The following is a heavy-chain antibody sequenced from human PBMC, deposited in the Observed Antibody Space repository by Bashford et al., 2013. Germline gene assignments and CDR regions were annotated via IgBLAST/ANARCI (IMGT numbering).Heavy chain of an antibody. CDR2: INPKNGGT. V-gene: IGHV1-2*02. CDR1: GYSFTAYY. D-gene: IGHD1-1*01. CDR3: ARPQLGNSDAFDI. J-gene: IGHJ3*02. Sequence: ASVKVSCKPTGYSFTAYYIHWVRQAPGQGLEWMGWINPKNGGTNYAQKFQGRVTMTRDTSITTAYMELSSLTSDDTAVYYCARPQLGNSDAFDIWGQGTMVTVSS.